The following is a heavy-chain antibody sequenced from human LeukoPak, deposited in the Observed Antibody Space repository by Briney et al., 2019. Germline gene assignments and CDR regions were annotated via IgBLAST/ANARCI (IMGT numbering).Heavy chain of an antibody. CDR3: ARDCSSTSCQGGDAFDI. J-gene: IGHJ3*02. D-gene: IGHD2-2*01. V-gene: IGHV4-4*07. CDR1: GGSISSYY. Sequence: SETLSLTCTVSGGSISSYYWSWIRQPAGKGLEWIGRIYTSGSTNYNPSLKSRVTMSVDTSKNQFSLKLSSVTAADTAVYYCARDCSSTSCQGGDAFDIWGQGTMVTVSS. CDR2: IYTSGST.